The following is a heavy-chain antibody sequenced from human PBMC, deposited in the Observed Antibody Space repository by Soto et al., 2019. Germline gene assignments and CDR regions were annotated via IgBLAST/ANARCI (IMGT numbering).Heavy chain of an antibody. CDR2: ISGHNGNT. Sequence: ASVKVSCKASGYSFTSYGISWVRQAPGQGPEWMGWISGHNGNTNHPQSLQGRVAMTTDTSRNTAYMELRSLRSDDTAVYYCARHRFNYYDDTVYYYFDYWGQGTLVTVSS. J-gene: IGHJ4*02. CDR1: GYSFTSYG. CDR3: ARHRFNYYDDTVYYYFDY. D-gene: IGHD3-22*01. V-gene: IGHV1-18*04.